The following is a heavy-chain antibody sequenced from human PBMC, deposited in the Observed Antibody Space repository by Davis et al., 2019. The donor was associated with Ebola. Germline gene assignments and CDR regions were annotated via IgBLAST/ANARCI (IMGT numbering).Heavy chain of an antibody. CDR2: IYQSGST. CDR3: ARGDPGRSGWYLAPS. CDR1: GGSISSSLYY. V-gene: IGHV4-39*07. Sequence: SETLSLTCTVSGGSISSSLYYWSWIRQPPGKGLEWIGSIYQSGSTNYNPSLKSRVTISVDTSKNQFSLKLSSVTAADTAVYYCARGDPGRSGWYLAPSWGQGTLVTVSS. D-gene: IGHD6-19*01. J-gene: IGHJ4*02.